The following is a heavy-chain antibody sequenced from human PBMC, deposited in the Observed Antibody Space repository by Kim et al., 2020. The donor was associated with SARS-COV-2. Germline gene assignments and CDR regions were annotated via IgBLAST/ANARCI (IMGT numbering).Heavy chain of an antibody. V-gene: IGHV3-30*18. Sequence: GGSLRLSCAASGFTFSSYGMHWVRQAPGKGLEWVAVISYDGSNKYYADSVKVRFTISRDNSKNTLYLQMNSLRAEDTAVYYCAKDQLGYYYYYGMDVWCQETTVTVSS. CDR1: GFTFSSYG. CDR3: AKDQLGYYYYYGMDV. J-gene: IGHJ6*02. D-gene: IGHD6-6*01. CDR2: ISYDGSNK.